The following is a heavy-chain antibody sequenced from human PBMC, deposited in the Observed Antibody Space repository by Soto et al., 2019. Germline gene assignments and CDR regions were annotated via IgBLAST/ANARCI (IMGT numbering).Heavy chain of an antibody. CDR3: ARVPLPGLGIAVAGTGSY. CDR1: GYTFASYY. Sequence: ASVKVSCKASGYTFASYYMQWVRQAPGQGLEWMGIINPSGGSTSYAQKFQGRVTMTRDTSTSTVYMELSSLRSEDTAVYYCARVPLPGLGIAVAGTGSYWGQGTLVTVSS. CDR2: INPSGGST. V-gene: IGHV1-46*03. J-gene: IGHJ4*02. D-gene: IGHD6-19*01.